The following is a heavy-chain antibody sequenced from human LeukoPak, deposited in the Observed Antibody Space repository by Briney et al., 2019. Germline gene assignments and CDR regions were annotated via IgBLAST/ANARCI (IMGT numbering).Heavy chain of an antibody. V-gene: IGHV2-5*02. CDR2: IYWDDDK. CDR3: AHRAYCAGDCPTEFFLH. Sequence: SGPTLVNPTQTLTLTCTFSGFSLSTSGVGVAWIRQPPGKALEWLALIYWDDDKYYSPSLKSRLTVTKDTSKNHVVLTMTNMDPVDTAKYYCAHRAYCAGDCPTEFFLHWGQGTPVTVSS. CDR1: GFSLSTSGVG. D-gene: IGHD2-21*02. J-gene: IGHJ1*01.